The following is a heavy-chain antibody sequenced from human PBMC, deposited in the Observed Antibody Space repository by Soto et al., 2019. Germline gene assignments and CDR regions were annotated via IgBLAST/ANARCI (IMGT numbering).Heavy chain of an antibody. J-gene: IGHJ5*02. CDR1: GYTFTSYG. V-gene: IGHV1-18*01. D-gene: IGHD2-2*02. CDR3: ARWTCSSTSCYSWFDP. CDR2: ISAYNGNT. Sequence: GASVKVSCKASGYTFTSYGISWVRQAPGQGLEWMGWISAYNGNTNYAQKLQGRVTMTTDTSTSTAYMELRSLRSDDTAVYYCARWTCSSTSCYSWFDPWGQGTLVTVSS.